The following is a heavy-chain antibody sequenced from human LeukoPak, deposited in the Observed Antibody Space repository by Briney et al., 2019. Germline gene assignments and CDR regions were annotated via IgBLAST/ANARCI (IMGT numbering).Heavy chain of an antibody. CDR1: GFTFSSYG. V-gene: IGHV3-23*01. CDR2: ISGSGGST. D-gene: IGHD6-19*01. J-gene: IGHJ5*02. Sequence: GGTLRLSCAASGFTFSSYGMSWVRQAPGKGLEWVSAISGSGGSTYYADSVKGRFTISRDNSKNTLYLQMNSLRAEDTAVYYCARDGSGWSGRWFDPWGQGTLVTVSS. CDR3: ARDGSGWSGRWFDP.